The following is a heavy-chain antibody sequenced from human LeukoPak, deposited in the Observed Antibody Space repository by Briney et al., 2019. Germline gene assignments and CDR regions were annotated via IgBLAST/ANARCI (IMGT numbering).Heavy chain of an antibody. CDR1: GGSISSYY. V-gene: IGHV4-59*12. J-gene: IGHJ4*02. D-gene: IGHD3-16*02. CDR3: ASLITFGGVIVPYYSDY. Sequence: PSETLSLTCTVSGGSISSYYGTWIRQPPGKGLEWIGYLDYSGSTNYNPSLKSRVTISVDTSKNQFSLKLSSVTAADTAVYYCASLITFGGVIVPYYSDYWGQGTLVTVSS. CDR2: LDYSGST.